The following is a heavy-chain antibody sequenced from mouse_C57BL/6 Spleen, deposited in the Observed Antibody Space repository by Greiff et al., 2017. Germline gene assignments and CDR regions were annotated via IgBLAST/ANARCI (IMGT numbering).Heavy chain of an antibody. CDR1: GYAFTNYL. J-gene: IGHJ3*01. CDR2: INPGSGGT. V-gene: IGHV1-54*01. CDR3: AREDDCTWIAY. Sequence: QVQLQQSGAELVRPGTSVKVSCKASGYAFTNYLIEWVKQRPGQGLEWIGVINPGSGGTNYNEKFKGKATLTADESSSTAYVQLSSLTSEDSAVYFCAREDDCTWIAYWGQGTLVTVSA. D-gene: IGHD2-4*01.